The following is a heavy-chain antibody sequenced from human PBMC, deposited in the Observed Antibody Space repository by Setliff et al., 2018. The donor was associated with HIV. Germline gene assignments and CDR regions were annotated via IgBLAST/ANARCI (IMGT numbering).Heavy chain of an antibody. J-gene: IGHJ1*01. CDR2: LWRDEIGE. D-gene: IGHD3-16*01. V-gene: IGHV3-33*08. CDR3: GNKGGQV. CDR1: GFSMENFD. Sequence: PGESLKISCTVVGFSMENFDMHWVRQAPGKGLEWVSLLWRDEIGEYYADSVKGRFSISRDTSSNMVSLQMSSLRVEDTAIYYCGNKGGQVWGPGTLVTVSS.